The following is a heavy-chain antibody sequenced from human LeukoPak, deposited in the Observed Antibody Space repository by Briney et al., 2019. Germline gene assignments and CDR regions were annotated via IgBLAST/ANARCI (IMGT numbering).Heavy chain of an antibody. CDR1: GFTVSSNY. J-gene: IGHJ6*03. Sequence: PGGSLRLSCAASGFTVSSNYMSWVRQAPGKGLEWVSVIYSGGSTYYADSVKGRFTISRDNAKNSLYLQMNSLRAEDTAVYYCASGIVVVPADYYYYMDVWGKGTTVTVSS. V-gene: IGHV3-66*01. CDR2: IYSGGST. CDR3: ASGIVVVPADYYYYMDV. D-gene: IGHD2-2*01.